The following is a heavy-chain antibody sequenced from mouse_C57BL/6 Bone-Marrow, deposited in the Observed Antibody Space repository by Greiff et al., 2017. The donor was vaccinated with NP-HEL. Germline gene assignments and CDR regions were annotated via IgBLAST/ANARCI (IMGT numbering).Heavy chain of an antibody. CDR3: ARPYRGYAMDY. Sequence: VQLQQSGAELVRPGTSVKLSCKASGYTFTSYWMHWVKQRPGQGLEWIGVIDPSDSYTNYNQKFKGKATLTVDTSSSTAYMQLSSLTSEDSAVYYCARPYRGYAMDYWGQGTSVTVSS. D-gene: IGHD2-14*01. CDR1: GYTFTSYW. CDR2: IDPSDSYT. J-gene: IGHJ4*01. V-gene: IGHV1-59*01.